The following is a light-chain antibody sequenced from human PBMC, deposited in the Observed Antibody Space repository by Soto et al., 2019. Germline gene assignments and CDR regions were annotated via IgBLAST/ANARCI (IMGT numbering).Light chain of an antibody. Sequence: DIQMTQSPSTLSASVGDRVTITCRASQSISSWLAGYQQKPGKAPKLLIYDASSLESGVPTRVSGSGSGTEFTRTISSLQRDDFAACYCQQYNSYLYTFGQGTKLEIK. V-gene: IGKV1-5*01. CDR2: DAS. CDR1: QSISSW. J-gene: IGKJ2*01. CDR3: QQYNSYLYT.